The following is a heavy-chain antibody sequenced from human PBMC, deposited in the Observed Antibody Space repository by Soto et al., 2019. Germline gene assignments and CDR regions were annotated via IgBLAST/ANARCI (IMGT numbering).Heavy chain of an antibody. CDR1: AFSFSSHA. CDR2: ISSSGGRT. V-gene: IGHV3-23*01. J-gene: IGHJ4*02. D-gene: IGHD3-22*01. Sequence: GGSLRLSCAVSAFSFSSHAMNWVRQAPGKGLEWVSAISSSGGRTYYADSVKGRFTISRDNSNNTLYLQINSLRAEDTAVYYCARLPSPNYFDSSGFDYWGQGTLVTVSS. CDR3: ARLPSPNYFDSSGFDY.